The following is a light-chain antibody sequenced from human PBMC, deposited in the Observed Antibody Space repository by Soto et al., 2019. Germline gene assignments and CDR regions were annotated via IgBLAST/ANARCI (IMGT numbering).Light chain of an antibody. CDR1: SRDVGAYDY. J-gene: IGLJ1*01. V-gene: IGLV2-14*03. CDR2: YVD. CDR3: CSYAGVSIYF. Sequence: QSALTQPASVSGSPGQSITISCTGTSRDVGAYDYVSWYHQYPDKAPHLLIYYVDHRPAGVSRRFSGSKSGNTASLTISGLQAEDEADYYCCSYAGVSIYFFGTGTKLTVL.